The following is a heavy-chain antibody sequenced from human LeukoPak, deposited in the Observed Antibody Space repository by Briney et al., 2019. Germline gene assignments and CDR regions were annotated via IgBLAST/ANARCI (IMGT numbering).Heavy chain of an antibody. CDR3: AKDPYRASSGLVDY. CDR2: ISGSGGTT. Sequence: PGVSLRLSCATSGFTFSNYAVSWVRWAPGKGLEWVSSISGSGGTTYYADSVKGRFTISRDNSKNTLYLQMNSLRAEDTAVYYCAKDPYRASSGLVDYWGQGTLVTVSS. CDR1: GFTFSNYA. D-gene: IGHD5-12*01. V-gene: IGHV3-23*01. J-gene: IGHJ4*02.